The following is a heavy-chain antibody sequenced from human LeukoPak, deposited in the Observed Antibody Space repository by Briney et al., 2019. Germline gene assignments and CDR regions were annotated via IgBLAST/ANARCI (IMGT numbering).Heavy chain of an antibody. D-gene: IGHD3-22*01. CDR3: AINYYDTGAFDI. J-gene: IGHJ3*02. CDR1: GGSFSGYY. CDR2: INHSGST. V-gene: IGHV4-34*01. Sequence: SETLSLTCAVYGGSFSGYYWSWIRQPPGKGLEWIGEINHSGSTNYNPSLKSRVTISVDTPKNQFSLKLSSVTAADTAVYYCAINYYDTGAFDIWGQGTMVTVSS.